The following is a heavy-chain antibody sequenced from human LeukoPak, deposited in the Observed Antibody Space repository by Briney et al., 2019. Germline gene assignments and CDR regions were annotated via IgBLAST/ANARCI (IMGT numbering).Heavy chain of an antibody. V-gene: IGHV3-23*01. Sequence: GGSLRLSCAASGFTFSSSAMTWVRQAPGKGLEWASAISGSGGTSYYADSVKGRFTISGDNSKNTLYLQMNSLRAEDTAVYYCAKEYRYFDYWGQGTLVTVSS. J-gene: IGHJ4*02. CDR3: AKEYRYFDY. CDR1: GFTFSSSA. D-gene: IGHD2-2*02. CDR2: ISGSGGTS.